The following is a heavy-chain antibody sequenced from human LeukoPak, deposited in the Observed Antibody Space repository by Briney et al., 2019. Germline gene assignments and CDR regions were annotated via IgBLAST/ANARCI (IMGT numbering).Heavy chain of an antibody. V-gene: IGHV3-33*01. CDR1: GFTFSSYG. Sequence: GRSQRLSCAASGFTFSSYGMHWVRQAPGKGLEWVAVIWYDGSNKYYADSVKGRFTISRDNSKNTLYLQINSLRAEDTAVYYCARGGGVRGVNYFDYWGQGTLVTVSS. CDR3: ARGGGVRGVNYFDY. J-gene: IGHJ4*02. D-gene: IGHD3-10*02. CDR2: IWYDGSNK.